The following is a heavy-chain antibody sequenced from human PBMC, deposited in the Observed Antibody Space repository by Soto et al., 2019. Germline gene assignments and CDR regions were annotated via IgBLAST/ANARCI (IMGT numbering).Heavy chain of an antibody. V-gene: IGHV4-61*08. Sequence: SETLSLTCTVSGGSINSGGYYWTWIRQSPGKGLEWIGYISYSGSTNYNPSLKSRVTISVDASKNQFSLDLSSVTAADTAVYYCATSFNRIAARHDAFDIWGQGTMVTVSS. J-gene: IGHJ3*02. CDR1: GGSINSGGYY. CDR2: ISYSGST. D-gene: IGHD6-6*01. CDR3: ATSFNRIAARHDAFDI.